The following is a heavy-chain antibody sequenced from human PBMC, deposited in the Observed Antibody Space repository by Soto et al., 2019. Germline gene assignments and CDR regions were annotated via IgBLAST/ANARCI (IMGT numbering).Heavy chain of an antibody. Sequence: PSETLSLTCAVYGGSLSGYYWSWIRQPPGKGLEWIGEINHSGSTNYNPSLKSRVTISVDTSKNQFSLKLSSVTAADTAVYYCARGAHSRFDAFDIWGQGTMVTVSS. D-gene: IGHD2-21*01. CDR3: ARGAHSRFDAFDI. CDR2: INHSGST. CDR1: GGSLSGYY. J-gene: IGHJ3*02. V-gene: IGHV4-34*01.